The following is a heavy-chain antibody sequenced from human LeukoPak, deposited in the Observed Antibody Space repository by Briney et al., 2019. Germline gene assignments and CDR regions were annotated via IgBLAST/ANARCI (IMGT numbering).Heavy chain of an antibody. Sequence: GGSLRLSCAASGYTFSDYYMSWIRQAPGKGLEWVSYISSSGSTIYYADSVKGRFTISRDNAKNSLYLQMNSLRAEDTAVYYCARPVYGSGSYYSNWFDPWGQGTLVTVSS. CDR1: GYTFSDYY. D-gene: IGHD3-10*01. CDR2: ISSSGSTI. V-gene: IGHV3-11*01. J-gene: IGHJ5*02. CDR3: ARPVYGSGSYYSNWFDP.